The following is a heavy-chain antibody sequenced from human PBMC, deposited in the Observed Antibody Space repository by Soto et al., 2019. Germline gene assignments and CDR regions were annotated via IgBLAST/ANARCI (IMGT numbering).Heavy chain of an antibody. J-gene: IGHJ4*02. CDR2: IIPIFGTA. CDR3: ARDFRPSLVYATARGSLFDY. D-gene: IGHD2-8*01. Sequence: GASVKVSCKASGGTFSSYAISWVRQAPGQGLEWMGGIIPIFGTANYAQKFQGRVTITADESTSTAYMELSSLRYEDTAVYYCARDFRPSLVYATARGSLFDYWGQGTLVTVSS. CDR1: GGTFSSYA. V-gene: IGHV1-69*13.